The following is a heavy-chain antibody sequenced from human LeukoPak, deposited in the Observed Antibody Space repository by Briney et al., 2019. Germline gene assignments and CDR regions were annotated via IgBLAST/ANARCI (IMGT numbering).Heavy chain of an antibody. CDR1: GGSISSSSYY. V-gene: IGHV4-39*07. D-gene: IGHD6-19*01. J-gene: IGHJ6*02. CDR3: AREALRAVQNWDSSGFHYYYYGMDV. CDR2: IYYSGST. Sequence: SETLSLTCTVSGGSISSSSYYWGWIRQPPGKGLEWIGSIYYSGSTYYNPSLKSRVTISVDTSKNQFSLKLSSVTAADTAVYYCAREALRAVQNWDSSGFHYYYYGMDVWGQGTTVTVSS.